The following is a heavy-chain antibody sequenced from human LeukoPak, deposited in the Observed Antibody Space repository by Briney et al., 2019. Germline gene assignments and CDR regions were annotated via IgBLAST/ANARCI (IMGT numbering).Heavy chain of an antibody. D-gene: IGHD3-22*01. J-gene: IGHJ3*01. CDR1: GFTFSTYS. CDR2: ITRSSYI. V-gene: IGHV3-21*01. CDR3: ARDRDPGYYDTNGYRRVNAFDF. Sequence: PGGSLRLSCAASGFTFSTYSMNWVRQAPGKGLEWVSSITRSSYIYYADSVKGRFTISRDNAKNSLYLQMNSLRAEDTAVYYCARDRDPGYYDTNGYRRVNAFDFWGQGTMVTVSS.